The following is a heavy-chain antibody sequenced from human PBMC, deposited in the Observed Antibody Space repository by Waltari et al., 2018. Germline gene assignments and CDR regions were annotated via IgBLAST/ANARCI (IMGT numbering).Heavy chain of an antibody. CDR1: GGSIRTSRYY. V-gene: IGHV4-39*07. Sequence: QLQLQESGPGLVKPSETLSLTCTVSGGSIRTSRYYWGWIRQPPGKGLEWIGSVYYSWAAYYSPSLKSRVTILVDTSKNQFSLTLSSVTVADTAVYYCGRYSTYPDVCLDPWGQGTLVTVSP. CDR2: VYYSWAA. CDR3: GRYSTYPDVCLDP. J-gene: IGHJ5*02. D-gene: IGHD3-16*02.